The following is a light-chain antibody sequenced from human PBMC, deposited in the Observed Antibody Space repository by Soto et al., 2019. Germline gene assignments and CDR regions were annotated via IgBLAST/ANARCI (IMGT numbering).Light chain of an antibody. V-gene: IGLV2-23*03. CDR1: SSDVGSYNL. CDR3: CSYAGSRTFGVV. J-gene: IGLJ2*01. Sequence: QSALTQPASVSGSPGQSITISCTGTSSDVGSYNLVSWYQQHPGKAPKLMIYEGSKRPSGVSNRFSGSKSGNTASLTISGLQAEDEADYCCCSYAGSRTFGVVFGGGTKVTVL. CDR2: EGS.